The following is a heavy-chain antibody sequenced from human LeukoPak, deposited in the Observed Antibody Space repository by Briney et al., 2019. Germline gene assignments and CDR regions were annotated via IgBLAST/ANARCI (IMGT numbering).Heavy chain of an antibody. D-gene: IGHD2-15*01. CDR1: GFTFSKFG. Sequence: PGGSLRLSCTTSGFTFSKFGMHWVRQAPDKRLEWLAFIRYDGSNEYSADSVKGRFTISRDNSRNTLFLQMDRLTSEDTAVYYCARDLGIFGDYDYWGQGTLVIVSS. V-gene: IGHV3-30*02. CDR2: IRYDGSNE. CDR3: ARDLGIFGDYDY. J-gene: IGHJ4*02.